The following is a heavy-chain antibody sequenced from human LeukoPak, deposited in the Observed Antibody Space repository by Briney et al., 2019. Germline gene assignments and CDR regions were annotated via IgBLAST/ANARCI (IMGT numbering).Heavy chain of an antibody. J-gene: IGHJ1*01. CDR1: GGSFSGYY. CDR3: ARRWYSSSWYAYFQH. CDR2: INHSGST. Sequence: SETLSLTCAVYGGSFSGYYWSWLRQPPGKGLEWIGEINHSGSTNYNPSLKSRVTISVDTSKNQFSLKLSSVTAADTAVYYCARRWYSSSWYAYFQHWGQGTLVTVSS. V-gene: IGHV4-34*01. D-gene: IGHD6-13*01.